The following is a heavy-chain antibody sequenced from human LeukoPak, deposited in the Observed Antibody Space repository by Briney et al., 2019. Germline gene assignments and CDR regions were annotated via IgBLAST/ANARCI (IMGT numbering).Heavy chain of an antibody. V-gene: IGHV4-59*08. CDR2: IYYSGST. CDR3: ARHNYYDSSGYYPLGY. J-gene: IGHJ4*02. D-gene: IGHD3-22*01. Sequence: SETLSLTCTVSGGPIRSYYWSWIRQPPGKGLEWIGFIYYSGSTNYNPSLKSRVTISVDTSKNQFSLKLSSVTAADTAVYYCARHNYYDSSGYYPLGYWGQGTLVTVSS. CDR1: GGPIRSYY.